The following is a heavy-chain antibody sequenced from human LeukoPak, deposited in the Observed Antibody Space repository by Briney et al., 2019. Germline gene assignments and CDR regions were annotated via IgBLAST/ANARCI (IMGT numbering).Heavy chain of an antibody. D-gene: IGHD2-21*01. V-gene: IGHV4-4*07. Sequence: PSETLSLTCTVSGGSITNYYWSWIRQPAGKGLEWIGRIYINGITNYNPSLKSRVTMSLDTSKNQFSLRLSSVTAADTAVYYCAREVASLDYWGQGTLVTVSS. CDR2: IYINGIT. CDR3: AREVASLDY. CDR1: GGSITNYY. J-gene: IGHJ4*02.